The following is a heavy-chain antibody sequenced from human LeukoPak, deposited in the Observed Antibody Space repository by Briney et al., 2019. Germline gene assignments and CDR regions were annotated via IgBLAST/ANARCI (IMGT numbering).Heavy chain of an antibody. V-gene: IGHV3-21*01. CDR3: ARDELLLLDY. CDR1: GFTFSSYS. CDR2: ISSSSSYI. D-gene: IGHD2-15*01. J-gene: IGHJ4*02. Sequence: GGSLRLSCAASGFTFSSYSTNWVRQAPGKGLEWVSSISSSSSYIYYADSVKGRFTISRDNAKNSLYLQMNSLRAEDTAVYYCARDELLLLDYWGQGTLVTVSS.